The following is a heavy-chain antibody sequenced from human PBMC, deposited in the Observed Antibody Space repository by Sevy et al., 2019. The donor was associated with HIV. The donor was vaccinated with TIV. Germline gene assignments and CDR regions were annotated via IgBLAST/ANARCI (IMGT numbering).Heavy chain of an antibody. CDR1: GFTFSSYT. J-gene: IGHJ4*01. CDR2: ISSSSRYI. V-gene: IGHV3-21*01. D-gene: IGHD2-2*01. Sequence: GGSLRLSCAVSGFTFSSYTMNWVRQAPGKGLEWVSSISSSSRYIYYADSVKGRFTSFRDNAKNSVYLQMNSLRTEDTDVYYCARDGGCSTTSCLLYFDYWGQGTLATVSS. CDR3: ARDGGCSTTSCLLYFDY.